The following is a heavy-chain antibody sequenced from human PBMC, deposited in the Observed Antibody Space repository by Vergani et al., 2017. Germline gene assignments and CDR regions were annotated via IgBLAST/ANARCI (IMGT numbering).Heavy chain of an antibody. Sequence: QLQLQESGPGLVKPSETLSLTCTVSGGSISSSSYYWGWIRQPPGKGLEWIGSIYYSGSTYYNPSLKSRVTISVDTSKNQFSLKLSSVTAADTAVYYCARQRIAARTYYYYGMDVWGQGTTVTVSS. CDR2: IYYSGST. CDR3: ARQRIAARTYYYYGMDV. V-gene: IGHV4-39*01. CDR1: GGSISSSSYY. D-gene: IGHD6-25*01. J-gene: IGHJ6*02.